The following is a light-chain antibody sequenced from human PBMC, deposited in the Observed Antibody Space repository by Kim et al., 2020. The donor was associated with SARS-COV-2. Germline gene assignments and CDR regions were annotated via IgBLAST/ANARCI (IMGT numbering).Light chain of an antibody. J-gene: IGKJ2*01. CDR2: DAI. CDR1: QTVTSD. Sequence: EIVLTQSPVTLSLSPGESAALSCRASQTVTSDLAWYQQKPGQPPRLLIFDAINRASGIPARFSGSGSGTDFTLTISSLGPEDVAVYYCQQYGSSSYTFGQGTKLEI. V-gene: IGKV3-11*01. CDR3: QQYGSSSYT.